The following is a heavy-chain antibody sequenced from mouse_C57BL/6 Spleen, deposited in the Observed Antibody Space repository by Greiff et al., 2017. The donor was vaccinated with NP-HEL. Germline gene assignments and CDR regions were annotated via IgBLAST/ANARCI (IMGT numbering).Heavy chain of an antibody. CDR2: IYPGSGST. Sequence: QVQLQQPGAELVKPGASLKMSCKASGYTFTSYWITWVKQRPGQGLEWIGDIYPGSGSTNYNEKFKSKATLTVDTSSSTAYMQLSSLTSEDSAVYYCARQDYYGSSLFDYWGQGTTLTVSS. J-gene: IGHJ2*01. CDR1: GYTFTSYW. CDR3: ARQDYYGSSLFDY. D-gene: IGHD1-1*01. V-gene: IGHV1-55*01.